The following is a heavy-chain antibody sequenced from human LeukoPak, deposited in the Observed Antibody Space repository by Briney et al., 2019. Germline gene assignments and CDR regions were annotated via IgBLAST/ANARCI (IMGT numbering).Heavy chain of an antibody. CDR1: GFTFSSYA. D-gene: IGHD2-21*01. CDR2: ITYSGDNT. V-gene: IGHV3-23*01. CDR3: AKDPYRVIVATGNYLDP. J-gene: IGHJ5*02. Sequence: PGGSLRLSCAVSGFTFSSYAMSWVRQAPGKGLEWVSGITYSGDNTYYADSVKGRSTISRDNSKNTVYLQMNSLRSEDTAVYYCAKDPYRVIVATGNYLDPWGQGTLVTVSS.